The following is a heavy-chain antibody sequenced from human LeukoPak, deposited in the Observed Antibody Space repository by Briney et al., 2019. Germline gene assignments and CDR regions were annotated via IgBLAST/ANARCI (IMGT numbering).Heavy chain of an antibody. CDR1: GFTFSSYS. V-gene: IGHV3-48*04. CDR2: ISSSSTTI. Sequence: GGSLRLSCAASGFTFSSYSMMWVRQAPGKGLEWVSYISSSSTTIHYADSVKGRFTISRDNAKNSLYLQMNSLRAEDTAAYYCARDRYSGYAADYWGQGTLVTVSS. J-gene: IGHJ4*02. CDR3: ARDRYSGYAADY. D-gene: IGHD5-12*01.